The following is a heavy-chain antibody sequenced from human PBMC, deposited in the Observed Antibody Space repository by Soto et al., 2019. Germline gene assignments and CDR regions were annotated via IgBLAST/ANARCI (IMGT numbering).Heavy chain of an antibody. J-gene: IGHJ3*02. D-gene: IGHD3-3*01. CDR2: ISGSGGST. V-gene: IGHV3-23*01. CDR3: AKGGELRFLEWLLKHDAFDI. Sequence: GGSLRLSCAASGFTFSSYAMSWVRQAPGKGLEWVSAISGSGGSTYYADSVKGRFTISRDNSKNTLYLQMNSLRAEDTAVYYCAKGGELRFLEWLLKHDAFDIWGQGTMVTVSS. CDR1: GFTFSSYA.